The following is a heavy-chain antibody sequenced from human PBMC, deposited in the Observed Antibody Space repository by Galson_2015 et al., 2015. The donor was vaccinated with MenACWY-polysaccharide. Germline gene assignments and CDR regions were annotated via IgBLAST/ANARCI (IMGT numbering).Heavy chain of an antibody. Sequence: SLRLSCAASGFTFSSYWMTWVRQAPGKGLEWVANIKEDGSERYYVESVEGRFTISRDNAKNSLYLQMNSLRDEDTAVYYCARVAYSSRTFDSWGQGTLVTVSS. V-gene: IGHV3-7*01. CDR2: IKEDGSER. D-gene: IGHD4-11*01. CDR1: GFTFSSYW. CDR3: ARVAYSSRTFDS. J-gene: IGHJ4*02.